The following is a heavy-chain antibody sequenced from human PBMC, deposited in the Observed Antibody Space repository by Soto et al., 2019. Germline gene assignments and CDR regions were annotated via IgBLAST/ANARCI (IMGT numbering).Heavy chain of an antibody. V-gene: IGHV3-23*05. Sequence: EGQVVESGGDLVQPGDSLIIYCAASGFTFSTYAMSWVRQAPGKGLEWVSGIHKTGTITFYADSVKGRFTISRDNSKNTLYLHMRSLRDGDTVVYYCVRDLNYKFFFDLWGQGTLVTVSS. CDR2: IHKTGTIT. CDR3: VRDLNYKFFFDL. J-gene: IGHJ4*02. D-gene: IGHD3-10*01. CDR1: GFTFSTYA.